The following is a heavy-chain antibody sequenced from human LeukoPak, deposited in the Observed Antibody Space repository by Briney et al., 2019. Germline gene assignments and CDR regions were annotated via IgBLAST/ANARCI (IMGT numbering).Heavy chain of an antibody. Sequence: GGSLRLSCTASGFTFSNFWMGWVRQAPGKGLEWVSSINSGSTYTYSVKGRFTVSRDNAKNSLFLQMNSLRAEDTAIYYCARSLTTLTYEGYWGQGTLVTVSS. CDR2: INSGSTYT. V-gene: IGHV3-21*01. D-gene: IGHD1-1*01. CDR1: GFTFSNFW. CDR3: ARSLTTLTYEGY. J-gene: IGHJ4*02.